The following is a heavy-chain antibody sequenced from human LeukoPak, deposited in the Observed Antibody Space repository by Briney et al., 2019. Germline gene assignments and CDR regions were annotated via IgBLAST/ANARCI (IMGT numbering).Heavy chain of an antibody. D-gene: IGHD3-16*01. J-gene: IGHJ3*02. CDR2: ISGSGGST. V-gene: IGHV3-23*01. Sequence: RGSLRLSCAASGFTFSSYAMSWVRQAPGKGLEWVSAISGSGGSTYYADSVKGRFTISRDNSKNTLYLQMNSLRAEDTAVYYCAKDLGPWGRADAFDIWGQGTMVTVSS. CDR1: GFTFSSYA. CDR3: AKDLGPWGRADAFDI.